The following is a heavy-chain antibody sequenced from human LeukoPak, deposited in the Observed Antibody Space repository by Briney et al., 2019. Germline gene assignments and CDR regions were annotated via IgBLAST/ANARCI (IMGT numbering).Heavy chain of an antibody. CDR2: ISGSSDVT. D-gene: IGHD6-13*01. CDR3: AKGSAAGYYFDY. Sequence: GGSLRLSCAASGFTFSSYAMGWVRQAPGKGLEWVSVISGSSDVTYYADSVKGRFTISRDNSKNTLYLQMNSLRAEDTAVFYCAKGSAAGYYFDYWGQGTLVTVSS. J-gene: IGHJ4*02. V-gene: IGHV3-23*01. CDR1: GFTFSSYA.